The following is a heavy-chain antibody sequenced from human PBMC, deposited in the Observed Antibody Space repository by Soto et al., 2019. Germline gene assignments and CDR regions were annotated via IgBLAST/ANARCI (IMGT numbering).Heavy chain of an antibody. V-gene: IGHV4-31*03. CDR1: GGSISSGGYY. J-gene: IGHJ6*03. CDR2: IYYSGST. CDR3: ARGYDYIWGSETYYYYYMDV. Sequence: SETLSLTCTVSGGSISSGGYYWSWIRQHPGKGLEWIGYIYYSGSTYYNPSLKSRVTISVDTSKNQFSLKLSSVTAADTAVYYCARGYDYIWGSETYYYYYMDVWGKGTTVTVSS. D-gene: IGHD3-16*01.